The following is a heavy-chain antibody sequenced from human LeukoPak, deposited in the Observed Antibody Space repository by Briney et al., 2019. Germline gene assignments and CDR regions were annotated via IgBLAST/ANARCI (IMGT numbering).Heavy chain of an antibody. J-gene: IGHJ4*02. V-gene: IGHV3-23*01. CDR1: GFTFSDYA. Sequence: GGSLRLSCATSGFTFSDYAMNWVRQAPGKGLEWVSTISGSGGSTYYADSVKGRFTISRDNSKNTLYLQMNSLRAEDTAVYYCAKDRRGYDASHGGYWGQGTLVTVSS. D-gene: IGHD5-12*01. CDR2: ISGSGGST. CDR3: AKDRRGYDASHGGY.